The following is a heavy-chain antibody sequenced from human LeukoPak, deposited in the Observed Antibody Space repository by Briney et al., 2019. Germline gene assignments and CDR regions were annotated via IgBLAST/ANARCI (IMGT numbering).Heavy chain of an antibody. CDR2: ISSSSNII. D-gene: IGHD5-12*01. V-gene: IGHV3-48*04. J-gene: IGHJ4*02. CDR1: GFTFNTYA. Sequence: GGSLRLSCAASGFTFNTYAMNWIRQAPGKGLEWVSFISSSSNIIHYADSVKGRFTISRDNAKNSLYLQMNSLRAEDTAVYYCVSDPKGSGYEFDCWGQGTLVTISS. CDR3: VSDPKGSGYEFDC.